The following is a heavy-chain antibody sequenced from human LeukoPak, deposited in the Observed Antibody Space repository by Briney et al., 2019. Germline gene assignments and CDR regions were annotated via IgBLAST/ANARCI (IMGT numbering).Heavy chain of an antibody. V-gene: IGHV1-18*01. CDR3: ARAVTIFVNHASGSGAYHYYMDV. D-gene: IGHD3-10*01. Sequence: ASVRVSCKASGYTFTNYGISWVRQAPGQGLEWMGWISAYHGSTNYAQKLLGRVTMTRDTSTNTAYMDLTSLSSDDTAVYYCARAVTIFVNHASGSGAYHYYMDVWGKGTTVTISS. CDR2: ISAYHGST. CDR1: GYTFTNYG. J-gene: IGHJ6*03.